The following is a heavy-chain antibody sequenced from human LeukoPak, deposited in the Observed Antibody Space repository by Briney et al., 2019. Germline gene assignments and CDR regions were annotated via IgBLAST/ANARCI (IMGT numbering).Heavy chain of an antibody. CDR1: GGYISSYY. D-gene: IGHD2-15*01. CDR3: ARDQGDCSGGSCYVWFDP. Sequence: PSETLSLTCTVSGGYISSYYWSWIRQPPGKGLGWIGYIYYIGSTNYNPSLKSRVTISVDTSKNQFSLKLSSVTAADTAVYYCARDQGDCSGGSCYVWFDPGGQGTLVTVSS. V-gene: IGHV4-59*01. CDR2: IYYIGST. J-gene: IGHJ5*02.